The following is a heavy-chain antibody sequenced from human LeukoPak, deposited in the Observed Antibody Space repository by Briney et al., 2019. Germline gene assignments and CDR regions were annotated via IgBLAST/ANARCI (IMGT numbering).Heavy chain of an antibody. CDR1: GGSFSGYY. J-gene: IGHJ4*02. Sequence: SETLSLTCAVYGGSFSGYYWSRIRQPPGEGLEWIGEINHSGSTNYNPSLKSRVTISVDTSKNQFSLKLSSVTAADTAVYYCARGVTTVTYFDYWGQGTLVTVSS. D-gene: IGHD4-11*01. CDR2: INHSGST. CDR3: ARGVTTVTYFDY. V-gene: IGHV4-34*01.